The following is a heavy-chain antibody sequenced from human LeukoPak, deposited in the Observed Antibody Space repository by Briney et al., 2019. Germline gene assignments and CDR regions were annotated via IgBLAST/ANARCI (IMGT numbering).Heavy chain of an antibody. D-gene: IGHD1-26*01. CDR3: VRDWDHFDFDS. V-gene: IGHV3-74*01. CDR2: INPAGDYG. Sequence: HPGGSLRLSCAASGFTFSNYWIHWVRQAPGKGLVWVSRINPAGDYGNYADSVKGRFTISRDNAKNTVYLQMNSLRAEDTALFYCVRDWDHFDFDSWGQGTLVTVSS. J-gene: IGHJ5*01. CDR1: GFTFSNYW.